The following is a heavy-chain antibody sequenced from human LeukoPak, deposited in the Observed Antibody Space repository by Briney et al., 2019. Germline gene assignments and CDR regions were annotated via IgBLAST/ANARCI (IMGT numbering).Heavy chain of an antibody. CDR1: GYSISSGYY. V-gene: IGHV4-38-2*02. CDR3: ARERVYSRRTPNWFDP. J-gene: IGHJ5*02. CDR2: IYYSGST. D-gene: IGHD6-13*01. Sequence: SETLSLTCAVSGYSISSGYYWGWIRQPPGKGLEWIGYIYYSGSTYYNPSLKSRVTISVDTSKNQFSLKLSSVTAADTAVYYCARERVYSRRTPNWFDPWGQGTLVTVSS.